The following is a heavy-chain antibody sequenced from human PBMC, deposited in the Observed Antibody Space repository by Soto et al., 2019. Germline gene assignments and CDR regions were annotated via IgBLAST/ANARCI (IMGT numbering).Heavy chain of an antibody. V-gene: IGHV3-73*01. Sequence: PGGSLRLSCAASGFTFSGSVIHWVRQASGKGLEWVGRIRSKADSYATAYAASVEGRFTISRDDSKNTAYLQMNSLKTVDTAVYYCTCGLTPADNYWGQGTVVTVSS. CDR3: TCGLTPADNY. J-gene: IGHJ4*02. D-gene: IGHD2-21*01. CDR1: GFTFSGSV. CDR2: IRSKADSYAT.